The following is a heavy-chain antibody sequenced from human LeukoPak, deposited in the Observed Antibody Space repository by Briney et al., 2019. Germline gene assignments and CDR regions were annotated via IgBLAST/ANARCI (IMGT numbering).Heavy chain of an antibody. CDR2: IIPIFGTA. J-gene: IGHJ5*02. D-gene: IGHD1-7*01. Sequence: GASVKVSCKASGRTFSSYAISWVRQAPGQGLEWMGGIIPIFGTANYAQKFQGRVMITADESTSTAYMELSSLRSEDTAVYYCARGETGTTHQMGFDLWGQGTLVTVSS. CDR1: GRTFSSYA. V-gene: IGHV1-69*13. CDR3: ARGETGTTHQMGFDL.